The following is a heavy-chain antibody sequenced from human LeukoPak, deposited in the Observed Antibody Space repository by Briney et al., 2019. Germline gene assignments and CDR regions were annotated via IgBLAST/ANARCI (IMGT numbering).Heavy chain of an antibody. V-gene: IGHV3-53*01. Sequence: GGSLRLSCAASGFTVSSNYMSWVRQAPRKGLERVSVIYSGGSTYYADSVKGRFTISRDNSKNTLYLQMNSLRADDTAVYYCARTTLTSRRGGYFDYWGQGTLVTVSS. CDR3: ARTTLTSRRGGYFDY. CDR2: IYSGGST. CDR1: GFTVSSNY. D-gene: IGHD4-17*01. J-gene: IGHJ4*02.